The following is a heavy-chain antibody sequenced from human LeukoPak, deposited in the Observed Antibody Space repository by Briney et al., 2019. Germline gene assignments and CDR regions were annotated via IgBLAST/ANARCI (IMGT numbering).Heavy chain of an antibody. V-gene: IGHV3-23*01. Sequence: GGSLRLSCAASGFTFSSYAMSWVRQAPGKGLEWVSAISGSGGSTYYADSVKGRFTISRDNSKNTLYLQMNSLRAEDTAVYYCAKDSPNNWGPPLRFDYWGQGTLVTVSS. CDR1: GFTFSSYA. J-gene: IGHJ4*02. CDR3: AKDSPNNWGPPLRFDY. CDR2: ISGSGGST. D-gene: IGHD7-27*01.